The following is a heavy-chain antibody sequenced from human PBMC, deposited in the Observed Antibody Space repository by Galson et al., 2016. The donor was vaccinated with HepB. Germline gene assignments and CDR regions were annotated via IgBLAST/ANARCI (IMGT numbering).Heavy chain of an antibody. Sequence: NWIRQPPGKGLEWIGYVYHSGTTKYNPSLKSRVTMSLDTSKNQFSLKLSSVTAADTAVYYCSRAIVGSTYLDNWGQGTMLTVSS. D-gene: IGHD1-26*01. CDR3: SRAIVGSTYLDN. V-gene: IGHV4-59*01. CDR2: VYHSGTT. J-gene: IGHJ1*01.